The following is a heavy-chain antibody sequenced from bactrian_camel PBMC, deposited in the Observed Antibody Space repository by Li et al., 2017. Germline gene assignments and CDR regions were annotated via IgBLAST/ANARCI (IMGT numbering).Heavy chain of an antibody. CDR3: AASRGVASFSAMTYAY. J-gene: IGHJ4*01. CDR1: GYNYSRYY. CDR2: INTRYGVT. D-gene: IGHD1*01. Sequence: QLVESGGGSVQAGGSLRLSCAVSGYNYSRYYCMGWFRQAPDKEREGVARINTRYGVTYYADSVKGRFTISQGNSKNSLYLQMNSLKPEDTAMYYCAASRGVASFSAMTYAYWGQGTQVTVS. V-gene: IGHV3S28*01.